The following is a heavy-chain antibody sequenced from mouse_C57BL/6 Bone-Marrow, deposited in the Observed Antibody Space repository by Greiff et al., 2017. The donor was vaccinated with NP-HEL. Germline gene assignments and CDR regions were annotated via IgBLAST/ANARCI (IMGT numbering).Heavy chain of an antibody. J-gene: IGHJ3*01. CDR3: ARGSSYVEFAY. CDR2: IDPSDSYT. D-gene: IGHD1-1*01. V-gene: IGHV1-50*01. CDR1: GYTFTSYW. Sequence: VQLQQPGAELVKPGASVKLSCKASGYTFTSYWMQWVKQRPGQGLEWIGEIDPSDSYTNYNQKFKGKATLTVDTSSSTAYMQLSSLTSEDSAVYYCARGSSYVEFAYWGQGTLVTVSA.